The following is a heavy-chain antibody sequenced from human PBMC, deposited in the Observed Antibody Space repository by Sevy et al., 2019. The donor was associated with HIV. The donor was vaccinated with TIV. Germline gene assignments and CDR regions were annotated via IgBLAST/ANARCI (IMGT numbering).Heavy chain of an antibody. Sequence: SETLSLTCTVSGGSISSYYWSWIRQPPGKGLERIGYIYYSGSTNYNPSLKSRVTISVDTSKNQFSLKLSSVTAADTAVYYCARDGGGSGSLDYWGQGTLVTVSS. CDR1: GGSISSYY. D-gene: IGHD3-10*01. CDR2: IYYSGST. J-gene: IGHJ4*02. CDR3: ARDGGGSGSLDY. V-gene: IGHV4-59*01.